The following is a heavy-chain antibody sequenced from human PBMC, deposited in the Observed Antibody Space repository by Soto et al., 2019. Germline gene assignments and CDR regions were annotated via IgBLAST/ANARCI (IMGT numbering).Heavy chain of an antibody. CDR2: INHSGST. CDR1: GGSFSGYY. V-gene: IGHV4-34*01. Sequence: PSETLSLTCAVYGGSFSGYYWSWIRQPPGKGLEWIGEINHSGSTNYNPSLKSRVTMSVDTSKNQFSLKLSSVTAADTAVYYCARHEPLHGDYDYWGQGTLVTVSS. D-gene: IGHD4-17*01. CDR3: ARHEPLHGDYDY. J-gene: IGHJ4*02.